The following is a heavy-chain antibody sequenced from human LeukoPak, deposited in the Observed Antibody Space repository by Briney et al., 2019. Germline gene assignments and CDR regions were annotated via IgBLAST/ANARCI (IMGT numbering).Heavy chain of an antibody. J-gene: IGHJ6*02. CDR2: IYTSGST. D-gene: IGHD4-11*01. CDR1: GGSISSGSYY. V-gene: IGHV4-61*02. CDR3: ARDLYSNPPYYYYSMDV. Sequence: SETLSLICTVPGGSISSGSYYWSWIRQPAGKGLEWIGRIYTSGSTNYNPSLKSRVTISVDTSKNQFSLKLSSVTAADTAVYYCARDLYSNPPYYYYSMDVWGQGTTVTVSS.